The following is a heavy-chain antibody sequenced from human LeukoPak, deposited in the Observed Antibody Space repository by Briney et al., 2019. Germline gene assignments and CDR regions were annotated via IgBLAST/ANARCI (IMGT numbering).Heavy chain of an antibody. J-gene: IGHJ5*02. CDR2: INPSGGST. V-gene: IGHV1-46*01. Sequence: ASVKVSCKASGGTFSSYAISWVRQAPGQGLEWMGIINPSGGSTSYAQKFQGGVTMTRDTSITTAYMELSSLRSEDTAVYYCARSGFGSGISFDLWGQGTLVTVSS. D-gene: IGHD3-10*01. CDR3: ARSGFGSGISFDL. CDR1: GGTFSSYA.